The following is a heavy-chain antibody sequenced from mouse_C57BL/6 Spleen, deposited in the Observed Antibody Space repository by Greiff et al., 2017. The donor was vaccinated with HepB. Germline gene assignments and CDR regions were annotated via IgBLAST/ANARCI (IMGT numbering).Heavy chain of an antibody. J-gene: IGHJ1*03. Sequence: VQLQESGPGLVKPSQSLSLTCSVTGYSITSGYYWNWIRQFPGNKLEWMGYISYDGSNNYNPSLKNRISITRDTSKNQFFLKLNSVTTEDTATYYCARETTVWYFDVWGTGTTVTVSS. CDR2: ISYDGSN. CDR1: GYSITSGYY. CDR3: ARETTVWYFDV. V-gene: IGHV3-6*01. D-gene: IGHD1-1*01.